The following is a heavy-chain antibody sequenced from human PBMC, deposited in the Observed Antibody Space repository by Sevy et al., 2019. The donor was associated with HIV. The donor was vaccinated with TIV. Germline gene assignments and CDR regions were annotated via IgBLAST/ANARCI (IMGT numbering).Heavy chain of an antibody. CDR3: ATNKDYYDSSGYPFDY. V-gene: IGHV1-24*01. Sequence: ASVKVSCKVSGYTLAKFSIHWVRQAPGKGLEWMTSFDPEDGDPEDGKTIYAQKFLGRVTMTEDTSTDTAYMELSSLRSDDTAVYYCATNKDYYDSSGYPFDYWGQRTLVTVSS. CDR2: FDPEDGDPEDGKT. CDR1: GYTLAKFS. D-gene: IGHD3-22*01. J-gene: IGHJ4*02.